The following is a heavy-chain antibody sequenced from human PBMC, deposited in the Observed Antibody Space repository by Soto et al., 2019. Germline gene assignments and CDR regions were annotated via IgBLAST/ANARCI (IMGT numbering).Heavy chain of an antibody. Sequence: SLTCTVSGGSISSGDYYWSWIRQPPGKDLEWIGYIYYSGSTYYNPSLKSRVTISVDTSENQFSLKLSSVTAADTAVYYCARDRGYCTNGVCYLDVWRQRTTVTVSS. CDR3: ARDRGYCTNGVCYLDV. V-gene: IGHV4-30-4*01. J-gene: IGHJ6*02. CDR1: GGSISSGDYY. D-gene: IGHD2-8*01. CDR2: IYYSGST.